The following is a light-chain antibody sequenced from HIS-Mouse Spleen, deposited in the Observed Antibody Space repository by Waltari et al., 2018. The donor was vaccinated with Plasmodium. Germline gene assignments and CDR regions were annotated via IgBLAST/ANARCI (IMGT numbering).Light chain of an antibody. J-gene: IGLJ3*02. V-gene: IGLV2-23*01. CDR1: SSAVRSYNL. Sequence: QSALTQPASVSGSPGQSTTISCTGTSSAVRSYNLVSWYQQHPGKAPKLRIYEGSKRPPGVSNRVSGSTSCNTASLTITGLQAEEEADDYCCSYAGSSTNWVFGGGTKLTVL. CDR3: CSYAGSSTNWV. CDR2: EGS.